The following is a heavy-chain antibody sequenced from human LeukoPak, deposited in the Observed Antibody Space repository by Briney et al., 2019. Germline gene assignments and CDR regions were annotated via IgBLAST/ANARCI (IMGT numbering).Heavy chain of an antibody. J-gene: IGHJ6*02. Sequence: ASVKVSCKASGYTFTSYGISWVRQAPGQGLEWMGWISAYNGNTNYAQKLQGRVTMTTDTSTSTAYMELRSLRSDDTAVYYCARRMSITGTTYGMDVWGQGTTVTVSS. V-gene: IGHV1-18*01. CDR1: GYTFTSYG. D-gene: IGHD1-14*01. CDR3: ARRMSITGTTYGMDV. CDR2: ISAYNGNT.